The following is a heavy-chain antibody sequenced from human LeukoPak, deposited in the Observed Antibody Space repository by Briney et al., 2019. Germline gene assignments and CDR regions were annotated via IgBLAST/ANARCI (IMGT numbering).Heavy chain of an antibody. J-gene: IGHJ6*03. CDR2: IYTSGST. CDR3: ARGLVATPQGYYYYYMDV. D-gene: IGHD5-12*01. CDR1: GGSISSYY. V-gene: IGHV4-4*07. Sequence: SGTLSLTCTVSGGSISSYYWSWIRQPAGKGLEWIGRIYTSGSTNYNPSLKSRVTMSVDTSKNQFSLKLSSVTAADTAVYYCARGLVATPQGYYYYYMDVWGKGTTVTVSS.